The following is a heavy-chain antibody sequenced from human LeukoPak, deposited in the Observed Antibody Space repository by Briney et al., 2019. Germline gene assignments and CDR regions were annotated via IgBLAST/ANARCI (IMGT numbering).Heavy chain of an antibody. Sequence: GASVKVSCKASGYTFDENHIHWVRQAPGQGPDWLGWINPKSGATDSAQQFQGRLTMTRDTSIGTASMDLSGMGLDDTGIYYCARAGDESTGHYDSLHFWGQGTMVTVSS. D-gene: IGHD2-8*02. CDR1: GYTFDENH. CDR3: ARAGDESTGHYDSLHF. J-gene: IGHJ3*01. V-gene: IGHV1-2*02. CDR2: INPKSGAT.